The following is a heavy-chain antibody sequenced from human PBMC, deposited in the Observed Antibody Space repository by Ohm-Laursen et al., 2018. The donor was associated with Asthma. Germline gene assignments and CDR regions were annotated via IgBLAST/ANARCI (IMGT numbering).Heavy chain of an antibody. V-gene: IGHV3-21*04. CDR2: ISSSSSYI. D-gene: IGHD5-12*01. J-gene: IGHJ6*02. CDR1: GFTFSSYS. Sequence: SLRLSCAASGFTFSSYSMNWVRQAPGKGLEWVSSISSSSSYIYYADSVKGRFTISRDNSKNTLYLQMNSLRAEDTAVYYCARDHSGYDTYYYYGMDVWGQGTTVTVSS. CDR3: ARDHSGYDTYYYYGMDV.